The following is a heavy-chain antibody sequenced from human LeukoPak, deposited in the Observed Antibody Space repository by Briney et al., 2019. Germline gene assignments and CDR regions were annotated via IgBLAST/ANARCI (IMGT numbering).Heavy chain of an antibody. D-gene: IGHD3-10*01. CDR3: AKDDQPYYYGSGSLPDY. V-gene: IGHV3-23*01. J-gene: IGHJ4*02. CDR1: GFTFSSYA. CDR2: ISGSGGST. Sequence: PGGSLRLSCAASGFTFSSYAMSWVRQAPGKGLEWVSAISGSGGSTYYADSVKGRFTISRDNSKNTLYLQLNSLRAEDTAVYYCAKDDQPYYYGSGSLPDYWGQGTLVTISS.